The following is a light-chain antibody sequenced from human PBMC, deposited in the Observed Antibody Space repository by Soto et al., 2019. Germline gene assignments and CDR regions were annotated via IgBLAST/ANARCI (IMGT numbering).Light chain of an antibody. CDR3: QQYNNWPYT. Sequence: EIVMTQSPATLSVSPGESATLSCRASLPVSSNLAWYRQIPGQAPTLLIYRVSTRATDIPARFSGSVSGTEFTLTISSLQSEDFAVYYCQQYNNWPYTFGPGTKLEIK. V-gene: IGKV3-15*01. CDR1: LPVSSN. CDR2: RVS. J-gene: IGKJ2*01.